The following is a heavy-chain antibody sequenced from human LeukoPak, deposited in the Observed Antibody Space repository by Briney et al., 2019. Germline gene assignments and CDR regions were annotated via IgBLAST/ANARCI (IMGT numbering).Heavy chain of an antibody. V-gene: IGHV4-34*01. Sequence: PSETLSLTCAVYGGSFSGYYWSWIRQPPGKGLEWIGEINHSGSTNYNPSLQSRVTISADTSKNQFSLNLNSVTAADTAVYYCARGGAARLHFQNWGQGTLVTVSS. CDR1: GGSFSGYY. J-gene: IGHJ1*01. D-gene: IGHD6-6*01. CDR2: INHSGST. CDR3: ARGGAARLHFQN.